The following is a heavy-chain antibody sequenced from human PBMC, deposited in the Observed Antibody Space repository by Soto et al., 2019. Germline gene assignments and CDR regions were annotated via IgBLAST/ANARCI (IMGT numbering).Heavy chain of an antibody. Sequence: EVQLVESGGGLVQPGGSLRLSCAASGFSFSTYSMNWVRQAPGKGLEWVSYISSRSYTIYYIDSVKGRFTISRDNAKSSLYLQMNSLRDEDTAVYYCARGGSSSDNCMDVWGQGTTVTVSS. CDR1: GFSFSTYS. J-gene: IGHJ6*02. CDR2: ISSRSYTI. CDR3: ARGGSSSDNCMDV. D-gene: IGHD6-6*01. V-gene: IGHV3-48*02.